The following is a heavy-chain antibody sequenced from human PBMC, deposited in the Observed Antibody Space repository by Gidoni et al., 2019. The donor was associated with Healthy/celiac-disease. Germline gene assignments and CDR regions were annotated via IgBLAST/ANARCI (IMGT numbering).Heavy chain of an antibody. CDR3: ARGPPRGGTSNYYYYYGMDV. CDR1: GDSVSSNSAA. Sequence: QVQLQQSGPGLVKPSQTLSLTCAISGDSVSSNSAAWNWIRQSPSRGLEWLGRTYYRSKWYNDYAVSVKSRITINPDTSKNQFSLQLNSVTPEDTAVYYCARGPPRGGTSNYYYYYGMDVWGQGTTVTVSS. CDR2: TYYRSKWYN. V-gene: IGHV6-1*01. J-gene: IGHJ6*02. D-gene: IGHD3-16*01.